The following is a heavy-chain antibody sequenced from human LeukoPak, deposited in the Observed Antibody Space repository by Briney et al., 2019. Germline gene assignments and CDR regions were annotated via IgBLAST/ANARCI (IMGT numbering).Heavy chain of an antibody. CDR2: IRSKAYGGTT. D-gene: IGHD3-9*01. CDR3: TRAGGLRYFDSLPGDY. Sequence: PGGSLRLSCAASGFTFSKYAMSWFRQAPGKGLEWVGFIRSKAYGGTTEYAASVKGRFTISRDDSKSIAYLQMNSLKTEDTAVYYCTRAGGLRYFDSLPGDYWGQGTLVTVSS. V-gene: IGHV3-49*03. J-gene: IGHJ4*02. CDR1: GFTFSKYA.